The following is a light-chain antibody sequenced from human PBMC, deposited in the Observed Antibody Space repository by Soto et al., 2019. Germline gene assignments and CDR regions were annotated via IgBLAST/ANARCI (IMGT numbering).Light chain of an antibody. CDR3: QQYDQWWT. J-gene: IGKJ1*01. Sequence: ETVMTQSPATLSVSPGERATFSCRASQSINTNLVWFQLKPGQAPRLLIYGASIRAAGIPARFSGSGSGTEFSLTISSLQSEDFGVFFCQQYDQWWTFGQGTKVEVK. V-gene: IGKV3-15*01. CDR2: GAS. CDR1: QSINTN.